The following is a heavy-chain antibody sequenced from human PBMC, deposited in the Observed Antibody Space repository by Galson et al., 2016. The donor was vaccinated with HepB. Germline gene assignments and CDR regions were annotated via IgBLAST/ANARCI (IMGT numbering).Heavy chain of an antibody. Sequence: SLRLSCAASGLTLSNVWMTWVRQAPRKGLESLGPITSKSDGGTADYATPVKGRFTIFRDDSKNTLYLQMNSLRIEDTAVYYCTPRYFWGPGTLGTVSS. V-gene: IGHV3-15*01. CDR2: ITSKSDGGTA. CDR1: GLTLSNVW. J-gene: IGHJ4*02. CDR3: TPRYF.